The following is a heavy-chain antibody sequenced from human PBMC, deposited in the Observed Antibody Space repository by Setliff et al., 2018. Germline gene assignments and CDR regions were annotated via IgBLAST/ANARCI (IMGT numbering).Heavy chain of an antibody. CDR1: GDSITHFF. J-gene: IGHJ3*02. V-gene: IGHV4-59*01. CDR3: ARDTRVRDSSSVPSDTFDI. Sequence: PSETLSLTCSVSGDSITHFFWTWVRLSPGKGLEWIGYIYYSGGATYNPSLRGLASIAIGASKAHFSLDLRTVTTADTAVYYCARDTRVRDSSSVPSDTFDIWGRGTKVTVSS. CDR2: IYYSGGA. D-gene: IGHD2-2*01.